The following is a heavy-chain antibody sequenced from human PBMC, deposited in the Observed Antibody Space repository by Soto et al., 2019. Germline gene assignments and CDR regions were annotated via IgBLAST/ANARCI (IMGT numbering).Heavy chain of an antibody. CDR1: GGSFTGYY. J-gene: IGHJ4*02. Sequence: QLQLHQSGAGLLKPSETLSLTCDVSGGSFTGYYWSWIRQPPGKGLEWIGEINHGGFTNYNPSLTGRVTISLDTSKSQFSLKLKSLTAADTAFYFCARGHGRFAHWGQGTLVTVSS. CDR3: ARGHGRFAH. V-gene: IGHV4-34*01. CDR2: INHGGFT.